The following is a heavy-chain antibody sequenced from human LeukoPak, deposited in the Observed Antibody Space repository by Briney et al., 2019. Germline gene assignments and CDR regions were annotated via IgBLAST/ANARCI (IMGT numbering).Heavy chain of an antibody. Sequence: PGGSLRLSCAASGFTFSSYAMSWVRQAPGKGLEWVLGISDSGGSTKYADSVKGRFTISRDNSNNTLFLQMNSLRAEDTAVYYCSATRYVSGSYLGYWGQGTLVTVSS. CDR3: SATRYVSGSYLGY. V-gene: IGHV3-23*01. CDR1: GFTFSSYA. D-gene: IGHD3-10*01. J-gene: IGHJ4*02. CDR2: ISDSGGST.